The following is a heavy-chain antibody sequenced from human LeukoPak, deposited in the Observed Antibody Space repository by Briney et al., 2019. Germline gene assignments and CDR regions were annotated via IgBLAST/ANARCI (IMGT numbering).Heavy chain of an antibody. J-gene: IGHJ3*02. Sequence: SQTLSLTCAVYGGSFSGYYWSWIRQPPGKGLEWIGEINHSGSTNYNPSLKSRVTISVDTSKNQFSLKLSSVTAADTAVYYCARDKNDAFDIWGQGTMVTVSS. CDR3: ARDKNDAFDI. V-gene: IGHV4-34*01. CDR2: INHSGST. CDR1: GGSFSGYY.